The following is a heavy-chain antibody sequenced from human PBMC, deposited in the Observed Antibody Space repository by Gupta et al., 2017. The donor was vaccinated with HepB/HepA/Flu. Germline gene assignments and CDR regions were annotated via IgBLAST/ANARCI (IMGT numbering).Heavy chain of an antibody. CDR2: ISSSSSYI. CDR1: GFTFSSYS. CDR3: ARVPPRYSSSWYPGTDYYYYGMDV. Sequence: EVQLVESGGGLVKPGGSLRLSCAASGFTFSSYSMHWDRQAPGKGLEWVSSISSSSSYIYYADSVKGRFTISRDNAKNSLYLQMNSLRAEDTAVYYCARVPPRYSSSWYPGTDYYYYGMDVWGQGTTVTVSS. V-gene: IGHV3-21*01. J-gene: IGHJ6*02. D-gene: IGHD6-13*01.